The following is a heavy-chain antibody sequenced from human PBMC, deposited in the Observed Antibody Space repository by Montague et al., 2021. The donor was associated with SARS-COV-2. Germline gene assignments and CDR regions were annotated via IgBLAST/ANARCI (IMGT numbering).Heavy chain of an antibody. CDR1: GFTFSSYE. J-gene: IGHJ4*02. CDR2: ISSSSSYI. CDR3: ARGGVRQQVIGF. D-gene: IGHD3-10*02. V-gene: IGHV3-21*01. Sequence: SMILSCAASGFTFSSYEMNWVRQAPVKGLEWVSYISSSSSYIYYXDSVKGRFTISRDNAKNSLYLQMNSLRAEDTAVYYCARGGVRQQVIGFWGQGSLVTVSS.